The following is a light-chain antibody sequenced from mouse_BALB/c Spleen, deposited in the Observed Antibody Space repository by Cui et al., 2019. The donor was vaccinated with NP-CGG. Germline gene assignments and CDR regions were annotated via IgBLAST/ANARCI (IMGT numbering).Light chain of an antibody. CDR1: TGAVTTSNY. V-gene: IGLV1*01. Sequence: LTQEYALTTPPGETVTLTCRSSTGAVTTSNYANWVQEKPDHLFTGLIGGTNNRVPGVPARFSGPPIGDKAALTITGAQTEDEAIYFCALWYSNHWVFGGGTKLTVL. J-gene: IGLJ1*01. CDR3: ALWYSNHWV. CDR2: GTN.